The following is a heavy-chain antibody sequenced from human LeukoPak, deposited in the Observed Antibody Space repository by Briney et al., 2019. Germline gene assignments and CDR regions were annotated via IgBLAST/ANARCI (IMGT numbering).Heavy chain of an antibody. CDR3: ARETGGARWFDP. Sequence: ASVKVSCKTSGYIFTSYDIHWVRQATGQGAEWMGWMNPQNGKTGYAQNFQGRVTMTRNTSISPAYMEVRSLRSDDTAVYYCARETGGARWFDPWGQGTLVIVSS. J-gene: IGHJ5*02. CDR1: GYIFTSYD. V-gene: IGHV1-8*01. CDR2: MNPQNGKT.